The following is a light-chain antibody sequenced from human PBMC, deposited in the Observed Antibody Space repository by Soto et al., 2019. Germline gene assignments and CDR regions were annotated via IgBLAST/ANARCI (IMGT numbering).Light chain of an antibody. Sequence: IQLTQSPSSLSASVGDSVTITCRASQGISSFLAWYQQKPGKAPKLLIYAASTLQSGVPSRFSGSGSGTDFTLTISSLQPEDFATYYCQKYNGAPFTFGPGTKVDIK. V-gene: IGKV1-9*01. CDR2: AAS. CDR1: QGISSF. J-gene: IGKJ3*01. CDR3: QKYNGAPFT.